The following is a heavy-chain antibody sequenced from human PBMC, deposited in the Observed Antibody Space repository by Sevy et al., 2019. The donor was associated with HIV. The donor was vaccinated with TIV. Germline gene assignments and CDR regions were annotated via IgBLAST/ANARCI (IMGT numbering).Heavy chain of an antibody. CDR2: FDPEDGET. V-gene: IGHV1-24*01. D-gene: IGHD3-16*02. CDR1: GYTLTELS. CDR3: ATKGMITFGGVIVTDAFDI. J-gene: IGHJ3*02. Sequence: ASVKVSCKVSGYTLTELSMHWVRQAPGKGLEWMGGFDPEDGETIYAQKFQGRVTMTEDTSTDTAYMELSSLRSEDTAVYYCATKGMITFGGVIVTDAFDIWGQGTMVTVSS.